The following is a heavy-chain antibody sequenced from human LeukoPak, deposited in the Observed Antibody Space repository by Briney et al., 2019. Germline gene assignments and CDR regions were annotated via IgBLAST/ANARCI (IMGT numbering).Heavy chain of an antibody. CDR3: AKGAWAATAGYFDY. CDR1: GFTFSSYG. CDR2: VSGSGGTT. V-gene: IGHV3-23*01. D-gene: IGHD6-13*01. J-gene: IGHJ4*02. Sequence: PGGSLRLSCAASGFTFSSYGMSWVRQAPGKGLEWVSAVSGSGGTTDYADSVEGQFTISRDNSKNTLYLQMNSLRAEDTAVYYCAKGAWAATAGYFDYWGQGTLVTVSS.